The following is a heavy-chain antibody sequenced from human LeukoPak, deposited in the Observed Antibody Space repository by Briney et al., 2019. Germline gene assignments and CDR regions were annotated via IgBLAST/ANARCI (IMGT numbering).Heavy chain of an antibody. D-gene: IGHD2-15*01. Sequence: GGSLRLSRTASGFTFSNYDRLWHRQAPGKGLEWVAVIWYDGSNKYYADSVKGRFTISRDNSKNTLYLQMNSLRAEDTAVYYCARAGYGSGWYMYYGLLVWGQGTTVTVSS. V-gene: IGHV3-33*01. J-gene: IGHJ6*02. CDR2: IWYDGSNK. CDR3: ARAGYGSGWYMYYGLLV. CDR1: GFTFSNYD.